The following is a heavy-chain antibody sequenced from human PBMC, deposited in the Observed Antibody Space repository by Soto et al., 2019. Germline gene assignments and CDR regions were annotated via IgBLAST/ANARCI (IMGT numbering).Heavy chain of an antibody. CDR3: ASDRWSYALYY. D-gene: IGHD1-26*01. CDR2: ISADNGNT. J-gene: IGHJ4*02. Sequence: QVQLVQSGAEVKKPGASVKVSCKASGYTFTSYGISWVRQAPGQGLEWMGWISADNGNTNYVQKLQGIVTMTTATSTCTAYMELRGLGSDDTAVYYCASDRWSYALYYWGQRTLVTVSS. CDR1: GYTFTSYG. V-gene: IGHV1-18*01.